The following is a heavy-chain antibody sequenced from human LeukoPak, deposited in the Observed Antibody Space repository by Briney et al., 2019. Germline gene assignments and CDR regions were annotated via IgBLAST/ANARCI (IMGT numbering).Heavy chain of an antibody. CDR1: GYTFTSYG. V-gene: IGHV1-18*01. CDR3: ARNDYYDSSGYYDY. CDR2: ISAYNGNT. J-gene: IGHJ4*02. Sequence: ASVKVSCKASGYTFTSYGISWVRQAPGQGLEWMGWISAYNGNTKYAQELQGRVTMTTDTSTSTAYMELRSLRSDDTAVYYCARNDYYDSSGYYDYWGQGTLVTVSS. D-gene: IGHD3-22*01.